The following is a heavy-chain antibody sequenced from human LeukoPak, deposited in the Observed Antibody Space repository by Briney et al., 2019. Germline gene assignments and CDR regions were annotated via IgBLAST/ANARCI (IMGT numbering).Heavy chain of an antibody. CDR2: ISGSGGST. CDR3: AKASVGIYYFDY. V-gene: IGHV3-23*01. J-gene: IGHJ4*02. D-gene: IGHD1-26*01. Sequence: GGSLRLSCAASGFTFSSYAMSWVRQAPGKGLEWVSAISGSGGSTYYADSVKGRFTISRDNSKNTLYLQMNSPRAEDTAVYYCAKASVGIYYFDYWGQGTLVTVSS. CDR1: GFTFSSYA.